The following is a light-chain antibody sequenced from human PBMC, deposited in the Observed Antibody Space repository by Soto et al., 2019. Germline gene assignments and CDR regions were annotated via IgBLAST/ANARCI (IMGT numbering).Light chain of an antibody. CDR2: GAS. Sequence: EIVLTQSPGTLSLSPGERATLSCRASQSVSSSYLAWYQQKPGQAPRLLIYGASSRATGIPARFSGSGSGTDFTLTISRLEPEAFAVYYCQQYGSSPRTFGQGTKVEIK. J-gene: IGKJ1*01. V-gene: IGKV3-20*01. CDR1: QSVSSSY. CDR3: QQYGSSPRT.